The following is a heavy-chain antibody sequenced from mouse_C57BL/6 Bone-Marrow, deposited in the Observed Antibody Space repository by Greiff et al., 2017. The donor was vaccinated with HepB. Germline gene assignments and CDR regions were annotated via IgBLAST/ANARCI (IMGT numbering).Heavy chain of an antibody. CDR1: GYTFTSYD. CDR3: ARLRFDY. V-gene: IGHV1-85*01. J-gene: IGHJ2*01. Sequence: QVQLKESGPELVKPGASVKLSCKASGYTFTSYDINWVKQRPGQGLEWIGWIYPRDGNTKYNEKFKGKATLTVDTSSSTAYMELHSLTSKDSAVYFCARLRFDYWGQGTTLTVSS. CDR2: IYPRDGNT. D-gene: IGHD1-1*01.